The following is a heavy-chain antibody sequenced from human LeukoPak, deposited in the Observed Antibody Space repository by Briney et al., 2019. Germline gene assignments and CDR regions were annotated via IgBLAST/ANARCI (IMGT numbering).Heavy chain of an antibody. J-gene: IGHJ6*02. V-gene: IGHV4-59*01. Sequence: SETLSLTCTVSGGSISSYYWSWIRQPPGKGLEWIGYIYYSGSTNYNLSLKSRVTISVDTSKNQFSLKLSSVTAADTAVYYCARADSSIAAPGGMDVWGQGTTVTVSS. D-gene: IGHD6-6*01. CDR1: GGSISSYY. CDR2: IYYSGST. CDR3: ARADSSIAAPGGMDV.